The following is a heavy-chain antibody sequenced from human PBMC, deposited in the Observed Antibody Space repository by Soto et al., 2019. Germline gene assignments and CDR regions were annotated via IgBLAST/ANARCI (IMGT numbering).Heavy chain of an antibody. V-gene: IGHV3-15*01. CDR1: GFTFSNAW. D-gene: IGHD1-1*01. Sequence: GGSLRLSCAASGFTFSNAWMNWVRQTPGKGLEWVGRIKSKTHGGTTDYAAPVKGRFTISRDDSENTVYLQMNSLKTEDTAVYYCTTVGYNWYLIYWGQGSQVTVSS. CDR3: TTVGYNWYLIY. J-gene: IGHJ4*02. CDR2: IKSKTHGGTT.